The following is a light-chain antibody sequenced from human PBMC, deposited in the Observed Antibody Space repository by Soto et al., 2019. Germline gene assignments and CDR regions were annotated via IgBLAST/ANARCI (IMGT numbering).Light chain of an antibody. V-gene: IGLV2-23*02. CDR2: EVT. Sequence: QSALTQPASVSGSPGQSSTISCTGTSSDVGSYNLVSWYQQYPGKAPKLMIYEVTKRPSGVSDRFSGSKSGNTASLTISGLQAEDEADYYCCSYAGGVIFGGGTKLTVL. CDR3: CSYAGGVI. J-gene: IGLJ2*01. CDR1: SSDVGSYNL.